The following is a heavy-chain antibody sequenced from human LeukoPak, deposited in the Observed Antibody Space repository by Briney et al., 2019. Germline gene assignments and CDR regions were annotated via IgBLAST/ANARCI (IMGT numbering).Heavy chain of an antibody. CDR2: IKQDGRDK. CDR3: ATGALGL. D-gene: IGHD7-27*01. J-gene: IGHJ3*01. Sequence: GGSLRLSCAASGFTFSNSWMSWVRQAPAKGLEWVANIKQDGRDKYYVDSMKGRFTISRDNAKNSLYLQMNSLRAEDTAVYYCATGALGLWGQGTMVTVSS. CDR1: GFTFSNSW. V-gene: IGHV3-7*01.